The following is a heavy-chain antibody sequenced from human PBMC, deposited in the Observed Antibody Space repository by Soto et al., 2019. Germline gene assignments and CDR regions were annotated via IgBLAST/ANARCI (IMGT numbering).Heavy chain of an antibody. V-gene: IGHV3-21*01. D-gene: IGHD2-15*01. J-gene: IGHJ4*02. CDR3: ARVGCSGGSCYSPDY. Sequence: EVQLVESGGGLVKPGGSLRLSCAASGFTFSSYSMNWVRQAPGKGLEWVSSISSSSSYIYYADSVKGRFTISRDNAKNSLSLQMNSLRAEDTAVYYCARVGCSGGSCYSPDYWGQGTLVTVSS. CDR1: GFTFSSYS. CDR2: ISSSSSYI.